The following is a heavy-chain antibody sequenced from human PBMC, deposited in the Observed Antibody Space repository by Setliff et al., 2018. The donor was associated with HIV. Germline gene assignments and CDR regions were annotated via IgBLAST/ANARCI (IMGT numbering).Heavy chain of an antibody. J-gene: IGHJ3*01. CDR2: IHSTGRT. V-gene: IGHV4-4*09. CDR1: GDSIIDSY. Sequence: PSETLSLTCTVSGDSIIDSYWSWVRQPPGKGLEWIGYIHSTGRTNYSPSLKSRVTTSVDTSKNHFSLRLRSVTAADTAVYYCARVQMAYAAFDVWGQGTMVTVSS. CDR3: ARVQMAYAAFDV. D-gene: IGHD4-17*01.